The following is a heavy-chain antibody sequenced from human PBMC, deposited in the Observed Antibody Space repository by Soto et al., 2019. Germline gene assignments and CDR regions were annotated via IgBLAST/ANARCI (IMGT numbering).Heavy chain of an antibody. Sequence: EVQLVETGGGLIQPGGSLRLSGAASGFTVSSNFMNWVRQAPGKGLEWVSVIYSGGSTYYADSVKGRFTISRDNSKNTLYLHMNSLRAEDTAVYYCVGKWFDFWGQGTLVTVSS. CDR2: IYSGGST. CDR1: GFTVSSNF. J-gene: IGHJ5*01. CDR3: VGKWFDF. V-gene: IGHV3-53*02.